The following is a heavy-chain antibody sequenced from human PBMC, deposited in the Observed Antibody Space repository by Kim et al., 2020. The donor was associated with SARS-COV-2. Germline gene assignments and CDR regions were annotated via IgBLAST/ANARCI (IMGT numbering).Heavy chain of an antibody. D-gene: IGHD6-13*01. J-gene: IGHJ5*01. Sequence: TVKVSCKASGDTFDSYTFDWVRQAPGQGLEWMGRVVPFLDITNYAQKFHGRLTITADKSTVTIYMELRRLTFDDTAIYYCARDPGGLAAGTLDTWGHGTLLSVSS. CDR2: VVPFLDIT. CDR1: GDTFDSYT. V-gene: IGHV1-69*02. CDR3: ARDPGGLAAGTLDT.